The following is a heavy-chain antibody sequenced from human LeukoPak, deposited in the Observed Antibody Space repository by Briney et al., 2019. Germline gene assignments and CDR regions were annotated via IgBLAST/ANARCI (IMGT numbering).Heavy chain of an antibody. CDR1: GGSISSYY. Sequence: SETLSLTCTVSGGSISSYYWSWIRQPPGKGLEWIGYIYYSGSTNYNPSLKSRVTISVDTSKNQFSLKLSSVTAADTAVYYCARAETAYSSSWSYYYYGMDVWGQGTTVTVSS. CDR3: ARAETAYSSSWSYYYYGMDV. J-gene: IGHJ6*02. CDR2: IYYSGST. D-gene: IGHD6-13*01. V-gene: IGHV4-59*01.